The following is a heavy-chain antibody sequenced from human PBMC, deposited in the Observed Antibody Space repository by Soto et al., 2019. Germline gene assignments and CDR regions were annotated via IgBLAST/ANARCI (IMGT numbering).Heavy chain of an antibody. V-gene: IGHV4-59*01. CDR3: ATGGGANSSSRGIFYYYYMDV. J-gene: IGHJ6*03. CDR1: GGSISSYY. D-gene: IGHD6-6*01. CDR2: INYSGST. Sequence: SETLSLTCTVSGGSISSYYWSWIRQPPGKGLEWIGYINYSGSTNYNPSLKSRVTISVDTSKNQFSLKLSSVTAADTAVYYCATGGGANSSSRGIFYYYYMDVWGKGTTVTVSS.